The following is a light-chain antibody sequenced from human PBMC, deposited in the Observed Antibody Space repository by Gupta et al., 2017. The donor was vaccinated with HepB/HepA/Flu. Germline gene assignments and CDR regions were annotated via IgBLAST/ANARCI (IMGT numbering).Light chain of an antibody. CDR3: TQWLQTPYI. CDR2: LGS. J-gene: IGKJ2*01. CDR1: QSLLGGDGHNY. Sequence: DIVMTQSPLSLAVTPGEPASISCRSTQSLLGGDGHNYLDWYLVKPGQSPQLLIYLGSQRASGVPDRFSGSGSGTDFTLKISRAEAEDVGVYYCTQWLQTPYIFGQGTKMDIK. V-gene: IGKV2-28*01.